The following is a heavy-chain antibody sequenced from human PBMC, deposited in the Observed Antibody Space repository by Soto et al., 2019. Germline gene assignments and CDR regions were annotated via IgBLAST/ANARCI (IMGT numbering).Heavy chain of an antibody. CDR1: GGTFSSYA. V-gene: IGHV1-69*06. CDR2: IIPIFGTA. D-gene: IGHD3-22*01. Sequence: SVKVSCKASGGTFSSYAISWVRQAPGQGLAWMGGIIPIFGTANYAQKFQGRVTITADKSTSTAYMELSSLRSEDTAVYYCARDRDDSSGYSLDYWGQGTLVTVSS. CDR3: ARDRDDSSGYSLDY. J-gene: IGHJ4*02.